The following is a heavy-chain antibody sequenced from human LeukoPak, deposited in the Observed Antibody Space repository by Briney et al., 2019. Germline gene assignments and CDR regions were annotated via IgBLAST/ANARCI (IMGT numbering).Heavy chain of an antibody. V-gene: IGHV3-11*06. D-gene: IGHD1-26*01. CDR1: GFTFSDYY. Sequence: PGGSLRLSCAASGFTFSDYYMGWIRQAPGKGLEWVSYISSSSYTNYADSVKGRFTISRDNAKNSLYLQMNSLRAEDTAVYYCARASGSYSPIDYWGQGTLVTVSS. J-gene: IGHJ4*02. CDR3: ARASGSYSPIDY. CDR2: ISSSSYT.